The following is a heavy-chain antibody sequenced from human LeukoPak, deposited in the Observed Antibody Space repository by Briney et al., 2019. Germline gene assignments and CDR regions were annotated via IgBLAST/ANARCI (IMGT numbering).Heavy chain of an antibody. Sequence: PSETLSLTCAVYGGSFSGYYWSWIRQPPGKGLEWIGEINHSGSTNYNPSLKSRVTISVDTSKNQFSLKLSSVTAADTAVYYCAKDPYYDSSGYRAYAFDIWGQGTMVTVSS. D-gene: IGHD3-22*01. CDR1: GGSFSGYY. J-gene: IGHJ3*02. V-gene: IGHV4-34*01. CDR2: INHSGST. CDR3: AKDPYYDSSGYRAYAFDI.